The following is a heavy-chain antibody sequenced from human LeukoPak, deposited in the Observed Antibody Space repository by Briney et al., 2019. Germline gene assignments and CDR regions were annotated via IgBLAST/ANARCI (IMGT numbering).Heavy chain of an antibody. V-gene: IGHV4-34*01. J-gene: IGHJ6*03. Sequence: PSETLSLTCAVYGGSFSEYSWTWIRQAPGGGLEWIGEINHNGGTNHNPSLVIRVIMSVDTSKNQFSLKVSSGTAADTAVYYCARVGYRFSINDWSRTGLGAYPTKYYYYMDVWVKGTTVTVSS. CDR2: INHNGGT. CDR1: GGSFSEYS. CDR3: ARVGYRFSINDWSRTGLGAYPTKYYYYMDV. D-gene: IGHD5-18*01.